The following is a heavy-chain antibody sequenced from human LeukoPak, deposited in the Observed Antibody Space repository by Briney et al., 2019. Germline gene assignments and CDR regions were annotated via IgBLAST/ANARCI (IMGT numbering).Heavy chain of an antibody. CDR3: AKYGSGTPGDY. CDR1: GFTFSGSA. D-gene: IGHD3-10*01. V-gene: IGHV3-73*01. J-gene: IGHJ4*02. Sequence: PGGSLRLSCAASGFTFSGSAMHWVRQASGKGLEWVGRIRSKANHYATAYAASVKGRFTVSRDDSKNTLYLQMNSLRAEDTAVYFCAKYGSGTPGDYWGQGTLVTVSS. CDR2: IRSKANHYAT.